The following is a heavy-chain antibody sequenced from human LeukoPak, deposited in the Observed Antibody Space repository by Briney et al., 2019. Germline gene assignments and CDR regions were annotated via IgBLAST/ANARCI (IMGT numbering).Heavy chain of an antibody. CDR3: AASLLGTKAFDY. D-gene: IGHD1-14*01. CDR2: INPDSGVT. Sequence: ASVKVSCKASGYTFTAYYMHWVRQAPGQGLEWMGRINPDSGVTNYAQKFQGRVTMTRDTSTSTVYMELSSLRSEDTAVYYCAASLLGTKAFDYWGQGTLVTVSS. CDR1: GYTFTAYY. V-gene: IGHV1-2*06. J-gene: IGHJ4*02.